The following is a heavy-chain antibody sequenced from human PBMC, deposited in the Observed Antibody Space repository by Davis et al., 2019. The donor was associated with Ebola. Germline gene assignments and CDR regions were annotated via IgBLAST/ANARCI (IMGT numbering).Heavy chain of an antibody. CDR2: ISSSSSYI. CDR1: GFVFSNYV. J-gene: IGHJ6*02. CDR3: ARDLIIVLVPAATEGYYYGMDV. D-gene: IGHD2-2*01. Sequence: GESLKISCAASGFVFSNYVMSWVRRAPGKGLEWVSSISSSSSYIYYADSVKGRFTISRDNAKNSLYLQMNSLRAEDTAVYYCARDLIIVLVPAATEGYYYGMDVWGQGTTVTVSS. V-gene: IGHV3-21*01.